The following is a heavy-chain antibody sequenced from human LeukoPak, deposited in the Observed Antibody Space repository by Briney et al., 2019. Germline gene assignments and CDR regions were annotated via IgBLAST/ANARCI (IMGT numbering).Heavy chain of an antibody. CDR3: AKDEGDFGVVPDY. CDR2: ISGSGGST. CDR1: GFTFTNYA. J-gene: IGHJ4*02. V-gene: IGHV3-23*01. D-gene: IGHD3-3*01. Sequence: PGGSLRLSCAASGFTFTNYAMNWVRQAPGKGLEWVSAISGSGGSTYYADSVKGRFTISRDNSKNTLYLQMNSLRAEDTAVYYCAKDEGDFGVVPDYWGQETLVTVSS.